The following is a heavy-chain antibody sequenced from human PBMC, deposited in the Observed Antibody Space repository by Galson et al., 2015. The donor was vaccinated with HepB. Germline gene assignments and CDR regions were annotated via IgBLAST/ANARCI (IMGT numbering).Heavy chain of an antibody. V-gene: IGHV5-51*01. CDR3: GTQSHRRSYSSCWGY. J-gene: IGHJ4*02. Sequence: QSGAEVKKPGESLKISCKGSGYSFTSYWIGWVRQKLRQGLEWMGIIYPGDSDTRYSPSFQGQVTISADKSISTAYLQWSSLKASDTAMYYVGTQSHRRSYSSCWGYWGQGTLVTVSS. CDR1: GYSFTSYW. CDR2: IYPGDSDT. D-gene: IGHD6-13*01.